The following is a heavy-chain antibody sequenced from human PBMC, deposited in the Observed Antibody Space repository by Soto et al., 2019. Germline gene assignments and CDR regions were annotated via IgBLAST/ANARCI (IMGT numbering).Heavy chain of an antibody. D-gene: IGHD3-16*01. CDR3: AGCLGVCRGWLAP. J-gene: IGHJ5*02. CDR2: IYYSGST. Sequence: LSLTCTVSRGSISRSSYYWGWIRQPPGTGLEWIGSIYYSGSTYYNPSLKIRGTISEDTSKNQFSLKLSAVTAADTAVYYCAGCLGVCRGWLAPWGQGTLVPVSS. V-gene: IGHV4-39*01. CDR1: RGSISRSSYY.